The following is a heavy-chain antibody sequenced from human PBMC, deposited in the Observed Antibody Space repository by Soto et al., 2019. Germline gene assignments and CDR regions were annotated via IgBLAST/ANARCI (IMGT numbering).Heavy chain of an antibody. CDR1: GFTFSRYA. D-gene: IGHD3-10*01. CDR2: ISSSVSIK. V-gene: IGHV3-48*03. Sequence: TGGSLRLSCVASGFTFSRYAMNWVRQAPGKGLEWVSYISSSVSIKYYADSVKGRFTISRDSAKNSLFLQMDSLRAEDTAVYYCARGSLRNEKLWFGDSSPKVKHFYYGMDVWGQGTTVNVSS. J-gene: IGHJ6*02. CDR3: ARGSLRNEKLWFGDSSPKVKHFYYGMDV.